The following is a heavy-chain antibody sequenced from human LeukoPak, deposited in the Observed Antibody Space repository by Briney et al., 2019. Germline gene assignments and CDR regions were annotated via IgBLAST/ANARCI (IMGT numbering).Heavy chain of an antibody. CDR1: GFTFSSYA. CDR2: ISGSGGST. D-gene: IGHD6-19*01. V-gene: IGHV3-23*01. J-gene: IGHJ6*02. Sequence: GGSLRLSCAASGFTFSSYAMSWVRQAPGKGLEWVSAISGSGGSTYYADSVKGRFTISRDNSKNTLYLQMNSLRAEDTAVYYCARGDSSGWSTYYYYGMDVWGQGTTVTVSS. CDR3: ARGDSSGWSTYYYYGMDV.